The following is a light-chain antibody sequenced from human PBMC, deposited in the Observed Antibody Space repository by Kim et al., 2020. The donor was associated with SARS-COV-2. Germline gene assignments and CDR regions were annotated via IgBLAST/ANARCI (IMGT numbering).Light chain of an antibody. CDR1: QSVSSTY. J-gene: IGKJ1*01. CDR3: QQYDTSRT. Sequence: LAPGERANLSCRASQSVSSTYLAWYQQTPGQAPRLLMSDASTRATGIPDRFSGSGSETDFTLTISRLEPEDFAVYYCQQYDTSRTFGQGTKVDIK. CDR2: DAS. V-gene: IGKV3-20*01.